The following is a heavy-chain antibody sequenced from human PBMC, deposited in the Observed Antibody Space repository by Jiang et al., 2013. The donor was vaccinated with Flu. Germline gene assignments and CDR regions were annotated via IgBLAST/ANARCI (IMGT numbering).Heavy chain of an antibody. J-gene: IGHJ3*02. CDR2: IYYSGST. Sequence: GPGLVKPSETLSLTCTVSGGSISSSSYYWGWIRQPPGKGLEWIGSIYYSGSTYYNPSLKSRVTISVDTSKNQFSLKLSSVTAADTAVYYCARHDGFITMIVVVTPGAFDIWGQGTMVTVSS. D-gene: IGHD3-22*01. CDR3: ARHDGFITMIVVVTPGAFDI. V-gene: IGHV4-39*01. CDR1: GGSISSSSYY.